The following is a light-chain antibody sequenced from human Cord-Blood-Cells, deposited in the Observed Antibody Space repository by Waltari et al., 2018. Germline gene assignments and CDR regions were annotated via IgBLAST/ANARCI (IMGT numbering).Light chain of an antibody. CDR1: QSVSSSY. Sequence: IVLTQSPGTLSLSPGERATLSCRASQSVSSSYLAWYQQKPGQAPRLLIYGAASRATGIPDRFIGSGSCTDFTLTISRREPEDFAVYYCQQYGSSPITFGQGTRLEIK. CDR3: QQYGSSPIT. J-gene: IGKJ5*01. CDR2: GAA. V-gene: IGKV3-20*01.